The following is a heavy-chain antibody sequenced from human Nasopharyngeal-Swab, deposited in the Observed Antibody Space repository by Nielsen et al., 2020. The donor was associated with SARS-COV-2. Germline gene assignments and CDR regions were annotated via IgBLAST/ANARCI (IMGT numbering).Heavy chain of an antibody. CDR2: INHSGST. CDR1: GGSFSGYY. J-gene: IGHJ5*02. CDR3: ARGQGYYYGSGSHWFDP. D-gene: IGHD3-10*01. Sequence: SATLSLTCAVYGGSFSGYYWSWIRQPPGKGLEWIGEINHSGSTNYNPSLKSRVTISVDTSKNQFSLKLSSVTAADTAVYYCARGQGYYYGSGSHWFDPWGQGTLVTVSS. V-gene: IGHV4-34*01.